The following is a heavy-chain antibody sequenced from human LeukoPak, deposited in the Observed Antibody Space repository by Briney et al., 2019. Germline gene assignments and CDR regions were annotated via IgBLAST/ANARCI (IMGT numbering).Heavy chain of an antibody. V-gene: IGHV4-61*01. Sequence: SETLSPTCTVSGSSMSSDYYWSWIRQPPGKGLEWIGYIYYNGYTDYNPSLKSRVTISVHTSKNQFSLKLSSVTAADTAVYYCARDRHWANDWVFDYWGQGTLVTVSS. CDR2: IYYNGYT. D-gene: IGHD3-16*01. CDR1: GSSMSSDYY. CDR3: ARDRHWANDWVFDY. J-gene: IGHJ4*02.